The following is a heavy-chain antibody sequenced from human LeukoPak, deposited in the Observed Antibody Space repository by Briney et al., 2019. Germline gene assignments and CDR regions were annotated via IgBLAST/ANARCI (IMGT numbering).Heavy chain of an antibody. Sequence: EXLSLTCAVSGYSISSGYYCGWSRQPPGKGLEWIGRIYNSGSTYNNPSLKSRVTISVDTSKNQFSLKLSSVNAADTAVYYCARHRVGSGDTYYDFWSGYSGFDPWGHGTLVTVSS. V-gene: IGHV4-38-2*01. CDR1: GYSISSGYY. D-gene: IGHD3-3*01. CDR2: IYNSGST. J-gene: IGHJ5*02. CDR3: ARHRVGSGDTYYDFWSGYSGFDP.